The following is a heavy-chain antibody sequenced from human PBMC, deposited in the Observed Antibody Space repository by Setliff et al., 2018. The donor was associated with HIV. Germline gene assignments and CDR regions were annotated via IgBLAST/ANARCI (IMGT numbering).Heavy chain of an antibody. Sequence: PSETLSLTCTVSGHSISDGSCWGWIRQTPGKGLEWIGPFSHSGTTYYNPSLKSRVTILVETSKNQFSLKLSSVTAAATAVYYCARLVSSSSKFDSWGQGTLVTVSS. V-gene: IGHV4-38-2*02. J-gene: IGHJ4*02. D-gene: IGHD6-6*01. CDR1: GHSISDGSC. CDR2: FSHSGTT. CDR3: ARLVSSSSKFDS.